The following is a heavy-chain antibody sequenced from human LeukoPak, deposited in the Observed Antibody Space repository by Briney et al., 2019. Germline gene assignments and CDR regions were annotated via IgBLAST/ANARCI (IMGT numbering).Heavy chain of an antibody. CDR2: ISGSGGST. J-gene: IGHJ6*02. CDR1: GFTFSTYW. V-gene: IGHV3-23*01. CDR3: AICIELYGMDV. D-gene: IGHD1-26*01. Sequence: QPGGSLRLSCAASGFTFSTYWMSWVRQAPGKGLERVSAISGSGGSTYYADSVKGRFTISRDNSKNTLYLQMNSLRAEDTAVYYCAICIELYGMDVWGQGTTVTVSS.